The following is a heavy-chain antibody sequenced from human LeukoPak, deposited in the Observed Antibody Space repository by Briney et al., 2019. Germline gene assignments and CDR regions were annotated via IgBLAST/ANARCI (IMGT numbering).Heavy chain of an antibody. D-gene: IGHD3-16*01. CDR2: INPTGGST. J-gene: IGHJ4*02. CDR1: GYTFTSHY. Sequence: ASVKVSCKASGYTFTSHYMQWVRQDPGQGLEWMGIINPTGGSTNYAQKFQGRVTMTRDTSTSTVYMELSSLRSEDTAVYYCACGPGVMGSYWGQGTLVTVSS. CDR3: ACGPGVMGSY. V-gene: IGHV1-46*01.